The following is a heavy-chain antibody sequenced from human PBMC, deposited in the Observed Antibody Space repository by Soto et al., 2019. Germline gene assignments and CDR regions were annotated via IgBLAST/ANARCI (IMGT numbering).Heavy chain of an antibody. V-gene: IGHV3-48*03. CDR2: ISSGGSII. Sequence: DVQLVESGGGLVQPGGSLRLSCTASGLTFSSYEMNWVRQAPGKGLEWVSYISSGGSIIYYADSVKGRFTISRDNAKNSLYLQMNSLRAEDTAVYYCATSHPVVSAAPRNLAAGLTRWFDPWGQGTLVTVSS. D-gene: IGHD2-2*01. CDR3: ATSHPVVSAAPRNLAAGLTRWFDP. CDR1: GLTFSSYE. J-gene: IGHJ5*02.